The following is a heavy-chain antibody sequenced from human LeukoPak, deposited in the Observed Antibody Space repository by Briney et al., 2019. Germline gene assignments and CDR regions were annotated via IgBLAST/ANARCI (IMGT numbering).Heavy chain of an antibody. V-gene: IGHV4-34*01. CDR3: ARGPHFYGSGSYEYSYYYYYYGMDV. CDR2: INHKGAT. Sequence: ETLSLTCAVYGGSFSGYYWTWVRQPPGKGLEWIGEINHKGATNYNPSLTSRVAISLDTSKNPFSLKLSSVTAADTAVYYCARGPHFYGSGSYEYSYYYYYYGMDVWGKGTAVTVSS. D-gene: IGHD3-10*01. J-gene: IGHJ6*04. CDR1: GGSFSGYY.